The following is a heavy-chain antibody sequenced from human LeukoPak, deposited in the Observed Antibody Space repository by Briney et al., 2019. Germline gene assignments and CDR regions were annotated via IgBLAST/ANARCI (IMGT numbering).Heavy chain of an antibody. CDR3: AKGYCSSTSCYVYYFDY. CDR1: GVTFDDYA. Sequence: GGSLRLSCAASGVTFDDYAMHWVRQAPGKGLEWVSGISWNSGSIGYADSVKGRFTISRDNAKNSLYLEMNSLRAEDTASYYCAKGYCSSTSCYVYYFDYWGQGTVVTVSS. V-gene: IGHV3-9*01. J-gene: IGHJ4*02. D-gene: IGHD2-2*01. CDR2: ISWNSGSI.